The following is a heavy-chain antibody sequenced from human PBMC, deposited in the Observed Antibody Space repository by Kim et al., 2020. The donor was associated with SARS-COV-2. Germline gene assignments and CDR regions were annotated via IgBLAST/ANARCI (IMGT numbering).Heavy chain of an antibody. CDR3: ARDHSGSYYRPVRADAFDI. D-gene: IGHD1-26*01. J-gene: IGHJ3*02. Sequence: GRFTISRDNAKNSLYLQMNSLRAEDTAVYYCARDHSGSYYRPVRADAFDIWGQGTMVTVSS. V-gene: IGHV3-11*06.